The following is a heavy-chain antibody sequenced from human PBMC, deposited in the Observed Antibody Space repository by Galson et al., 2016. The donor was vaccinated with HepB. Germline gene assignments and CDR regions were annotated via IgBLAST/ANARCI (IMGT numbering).Heavy chain of an antibody. D-gene: IGHD3-22*01. CDR3: ARAYHPYDSRGYHFDF. V-gene: IGHV3-23*01. J-gene: IGHJ4*02. Sequence: SLRLSCAASGFVFSNFGLSWVRQAPGKGLEWVASISTRRTTYYSDSVQGRFTISRENDKNSLYLQMNSLRAEDTSAYYCARAYHPYDSRGYHFDFWGQGTLVTVSS. CDR2: ISTRRTT. CDR1: GFVFSNFG.